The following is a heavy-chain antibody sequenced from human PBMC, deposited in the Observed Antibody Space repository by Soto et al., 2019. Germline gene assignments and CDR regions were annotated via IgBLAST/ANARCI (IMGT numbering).Heavy chain of an antibody. CDR2: ISSSSSTI. D-gene: IGHD1-26*01. CDR3: VRLRYSEGSGNFDY. V-gene: IGHV3-48*01. CDR1: GFTFSSYS. Sequence: GGSLRLSCAASGFTFSSYSMNWVRQAPGKGLEWVSYISSSSSTIYYADSVKGRFTISRDNAKNSLYLQMNSLRAEDTATYYCVRLRYSEGSGNFDYWGQGTLVTVSS. J-gene: IGHJ4*02.